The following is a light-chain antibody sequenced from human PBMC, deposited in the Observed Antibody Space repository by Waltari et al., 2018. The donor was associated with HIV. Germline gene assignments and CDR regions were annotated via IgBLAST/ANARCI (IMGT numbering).Light chain of an antibody. J-gene: IGKJ1*01. Sequence: IVMTQSPDSLAVSLGERATIDCRSSQTLLYSSNNKNYLTWYRQKPGQPPKLLLYWASSRESGVTDRFSGSGAWTNFTLTNSRLQAEDAATYYCQQYYSSPWTFGQGTKV. CDR2: WAS. CDR1: QTLLYSSNNKNY. CDR3: QQYYSSPWT. V-gene: IGKV4-1*01.